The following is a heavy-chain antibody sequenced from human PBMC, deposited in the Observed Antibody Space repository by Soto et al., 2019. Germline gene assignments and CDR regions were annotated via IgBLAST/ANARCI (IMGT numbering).Heavy chain of an antibody. Sequence: GGSLRLSCAASGFTFSSYWMSWVRQAPGKGLEWVANIKQDGSEKYYVDSVKGRFTISRDNAKNSLYLQMNSLRAEDTAVYYCARAPGIAARHWFDPWGQGTLVTVSS. V-gene: IGHV3-7*01. CDR1: GFTFSSYW. J-gene: IGHJ5*02. D-gene: IGHD6-6*01. CDR3: ARAPGIAARHWFDP. CDR2: IKQDGSEK.